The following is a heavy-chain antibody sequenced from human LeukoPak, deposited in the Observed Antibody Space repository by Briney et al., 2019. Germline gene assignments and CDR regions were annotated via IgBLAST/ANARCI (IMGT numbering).Heavy chain of an antibody. V-gene: IGHV4-61*08. CDR2: IYYSGST. J-gene: IGHJ4*02. CDR3: ASYSYYYDSSGYFDY. Sequence: SETLSLTCAVSGGSISSGGYSWSWIRQPPGKGLEWIGYIYYSGSTNYNPSLKSRVTISVDTSKNQFSLKLSSVTAADTAVYYCASYSYYYDSSGYFDYWGQGTLVTVSS. CDR1: GGSISSGGYS. D-gene: IGHD3-22*01.